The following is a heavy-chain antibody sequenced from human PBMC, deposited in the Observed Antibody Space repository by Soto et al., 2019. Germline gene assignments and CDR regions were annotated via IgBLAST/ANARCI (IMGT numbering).Heavy chain of an antibody. V-gene: IGHV3-23*01. J-gene: IGHJ3*02. CDR2: ISGSGGDT. CDR1: GFIFSSYA. Sequence: GGSLRLSCAASGFIFSSYAMSWVRQAPGKGLEWVSTISGSGGDTYYADSVKGRFTISGDNSKNTLYLQMNSLRAEDTAIDYCVKRAAKWGAFDIWGQGTLLPVSS. CDR3: VKRAAKWGAFDI. D-gene: IGHD7-27*01.